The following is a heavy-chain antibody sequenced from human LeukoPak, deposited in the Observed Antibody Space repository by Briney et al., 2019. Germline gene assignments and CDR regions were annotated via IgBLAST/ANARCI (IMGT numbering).Heavy chain of an antibody. CDR2: IYYSGST. J-gene: IGHJ4*02. Sequence: ESSETLSLTCTVSGGSISSGGYYWSWIRQHPGKGLEWIGYIYYSGSTYYNPSLKSRVTISVDTSKNQFSLKLSSVTAADTAVYYCARDSSSYSAFDYWGRGTLVTVSS. V-gene: IGHV4-31*03. CDR1: GGSISSGGYY. CDR3: ARDSSSYSAFDY. D-gene: IGHD6-6*01.